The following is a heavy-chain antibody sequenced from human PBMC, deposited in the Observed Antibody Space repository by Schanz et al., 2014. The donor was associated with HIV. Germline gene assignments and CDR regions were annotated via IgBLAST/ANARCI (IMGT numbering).Heavy chain of an antibody. CDR3: VHYDSDNDGFDM. V-gene: IGHV3-23*01. J-gene: IGHJ3*02. CDR1: GFTFSSYA. CDR2: MSGSGGRR. D-gene: IGHD3-22*01. Sequence: EVQLLESGGGLVQPGGSLRLSCAASGFTFSSYAMSWVRQAPGKGLEWVSAMSGSGGRRYYADSVKGRFTISRDNSKNTLYLQMNSLRAEDTAVYYCVHYDSDNDGFDMWGQGTMVTVSS.